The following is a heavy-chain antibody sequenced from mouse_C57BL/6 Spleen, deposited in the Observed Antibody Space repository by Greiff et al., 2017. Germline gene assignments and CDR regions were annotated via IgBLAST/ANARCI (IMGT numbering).Heavy chain of an antibody. CDR1: GYTFTSYW. CDR3: ARGDGNYYYAMDY. J-gene: IGHJ4*01. Sequence: QVHVKQSGAELAKPGASVKLSCKASGYTFTSYWMHWVKQRPGQGLEWIGYINPSSGYTKYNQKFKDKATLTADKSSSTAYMQLSSLTYEDSAVYYCARGDGNYYYAMDYWGQGTSVTVSS. D-gene: IGHD2-1*01. V-gene: IGHV1-7*01. CDR2: INPSSGYT.